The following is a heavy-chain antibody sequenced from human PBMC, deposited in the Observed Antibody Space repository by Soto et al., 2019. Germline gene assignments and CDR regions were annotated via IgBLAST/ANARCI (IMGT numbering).Heavy chain of an antibody. V-gene: IGHV1-58*01. J-gene: IGHJ3*02. CDR3: ARDPVTVIVVGHYAFEI. Sequence: ASVKVSCKASGFTFTSSAVQWVRQARGQRLEWIGWIVVGSGNTNYAQKFQERVTITRDMSTSTAYMELSSLRSEDTAVYYCARDPVTVIVVGHYAFEIWGQGTMVTVSS. CDR1: GFTFTSSA. D-gene: IGHD3-22*01. CDR2: IVVGSGNT.